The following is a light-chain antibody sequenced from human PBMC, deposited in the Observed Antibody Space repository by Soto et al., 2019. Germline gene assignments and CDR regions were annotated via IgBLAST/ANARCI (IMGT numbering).Light chain of an antibody. CDR2: GAS. CDR1: QSVSSTY. CDR3: QQHGSSQT. J-gene: IGKJ4*01. V-gene: IGKV3-20*01. Sequence: EIVLTQSPGTLSLSPGERAALSCRASQSVSSTYLAWYQQKPGQAPRLLIYGASSRATGIPDRFSGSGSGTDFTLTISRLVPEDFAVYYCQQHGSSQTFGGGPKVAIK.